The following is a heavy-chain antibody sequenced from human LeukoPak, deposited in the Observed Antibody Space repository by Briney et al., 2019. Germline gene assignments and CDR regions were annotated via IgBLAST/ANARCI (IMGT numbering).Heavy chain of an antibody. CDR1: GGSISSGSYY. Sequence: PSETLSLTCTVSGGSISSGSYYWSWIRQPAGKGLEWIGSIYYSGSTYYNPSLKSRVTISVDTSKNQFSLKLSSVTAADTAVYYCARHLYNWNDGGYYYMDVWGKGTTVTVSS. CDR2: IYYSGST. J-gene: IGHJ6*03. V-gene: IGHV4-39*01. D-gene: IGHD1-20*01. CDR3: ARHLYNWNDGGYYYMDV.